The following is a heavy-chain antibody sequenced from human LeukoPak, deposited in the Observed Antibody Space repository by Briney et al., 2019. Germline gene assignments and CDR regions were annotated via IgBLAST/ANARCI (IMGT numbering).Heavy chain of an antibody. CDR2: ISGYNCNT. J-gene: IGHJ5*02. CDR1: GYNIRPYG. CDR3: ARNAEWELRSWFDP. D-gene: IGHD1-26*01. V-gene: IGHV1-18*01. Sequence: ASVKVSCKASGYNIRPYGMSWVRQAPGQGLDYMGWISGYNCNTHYARKFQGIVTMTTDTSTSTAYMELKNLRSEDTAVYYCARNAEWELRSWFDPWGQGTLVTVSS.